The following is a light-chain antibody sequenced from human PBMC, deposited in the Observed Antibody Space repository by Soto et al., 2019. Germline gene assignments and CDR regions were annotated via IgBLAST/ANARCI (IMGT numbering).Light chain of an antibody. V-gene: IGLV2-14*01. CDR1: SSDVGGYNY. J-gene: IGLJ2*01. Sequence: QSALTQPASVSGSPGQSITISCTGTSSDVGGYNYVSWYQQHPGKAHKLMIYDVSNRPSGVSNRFSGSKSGNTASLTISGLQAEDEADYYCSSYTSSSTRLFGGGTKLTVL. CDR2: DVS. CDR3: SSYTSSSTRL.